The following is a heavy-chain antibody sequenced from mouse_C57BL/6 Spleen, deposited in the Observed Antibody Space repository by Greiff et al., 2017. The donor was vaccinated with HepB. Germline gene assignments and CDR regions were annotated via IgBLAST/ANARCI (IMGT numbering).Heavy chain of an antibody. Sequence: EVQRVESGPGLVKPSQSLSLTCSVTGYSITSGYYWNWIRQFPGNKLEWMGYISYDGSNNYNPSLKNRISITRDTSKNQFFLKLNSVTTEDTATYYCARGDSSYWYFDVWGTGTTVTVSS. CDR3: ARGDSSYWYFDV. CDR1: GYSITSGYY. CDR2: ISYDGSN. J-gene: IGHJ1*03. D-gene: IGHD1-1*01. V-gene: IGHV3-6*01.